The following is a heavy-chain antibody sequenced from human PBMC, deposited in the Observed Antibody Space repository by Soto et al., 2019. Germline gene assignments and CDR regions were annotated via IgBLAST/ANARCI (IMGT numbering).Heavy chain of an antibody. CDR3: AKCSPTYSSGLKAYSFDY. J-gene: IGHJ4*02. Sequence: EVQLLESGGGLVQPGGSLRLSCAASGFTFSSYAMSWVRQAPGKGLEWVSFISGSGGSTYYADSVKGRFTISRDNSRNPLYLQMNSLRAEGTAVYYCAKCSPTYSSGLKAYSFDYWGQGTLVTVSS. CDR2: ISGSGGST. CDR1: GFTFSSYA. D-gene: IGHD6-19*01. V-gene: IGHV3-23*01.